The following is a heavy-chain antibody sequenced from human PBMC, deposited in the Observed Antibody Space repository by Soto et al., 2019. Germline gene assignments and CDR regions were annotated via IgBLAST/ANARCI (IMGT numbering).Heavy chain of an antibody. CDR1: GYTFTSYA. CDR2: INAGNGNT. CDR3: ARGPIAKDLGPFDY. V-gene: IGHV1-3*01. J-gene: IGHJ4*02. Sequence: AASMKVSCKASGYTFTSYAMHWVRQAPGQRLEWMGWINAGNGNTKYSQKFQGRVTITRDTSASTAYMELSSLRSEDTAVYYCARGPIAKDLGPFDYWGQGTLVTVSS.